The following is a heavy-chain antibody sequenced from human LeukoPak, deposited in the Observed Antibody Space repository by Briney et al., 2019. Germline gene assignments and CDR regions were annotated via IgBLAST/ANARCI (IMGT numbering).Heavy chain of an antibody. D-gene: IGHD3-22*01. CDR2: IHYSGST. CDR1: GGSISSRTYY. V-gene: IGHV4-39*07. J-gene: IGHJ4*02. Sequence: PSETLSLTCIVSGGSISSRTYYWGWIRQPPGRGLEWIGSIHYSGSTNYNPSLKSRVTISVDTSKKQFSLKLSSVTAADTAVYYCVTYYFDSSGPKKNYWGQGTLVTVSS. CDR3: VTYYFDSSGPKKNY.